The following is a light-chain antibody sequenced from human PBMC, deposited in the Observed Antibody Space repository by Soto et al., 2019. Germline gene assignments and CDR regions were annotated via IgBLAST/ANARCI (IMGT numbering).Light chain of an antibody. CDR2: EVS. Sequence: EILLTPTPLSSPFTLGQAASISCISSQILVHSNGHAFLSWLHQRPGQPPRLLIYEVSNRFSGVPDRFSGSGAGTDFTLRISRVEAEDVGVYYCMQATQSPTFGPGTNVHI. V-gene: IGKV2-24*01. J-gene: IGKJ3*01. CDR3: MQATQSPT. CDR1: QILVHSNGHAF.